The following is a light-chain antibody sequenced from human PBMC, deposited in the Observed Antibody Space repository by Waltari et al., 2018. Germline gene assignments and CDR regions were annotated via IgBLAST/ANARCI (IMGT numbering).Light chain of an antibody. Sequence: EIVLTQSPGTLSLSPGERATLSCRASQSVSSTYLAWYQQKPGQTPRLLIYGASSRATGIPERFSGSGSGTDFTLTISRLEPEDFAVYYCQQYGIPPYTFGQGTKLEIK. J-gene: IGKJ2*01. CDR2: GAS. CDR3: QQYGIPPYT. V-gene: IGKV3-20*01. CDR1: QSVSSTY.